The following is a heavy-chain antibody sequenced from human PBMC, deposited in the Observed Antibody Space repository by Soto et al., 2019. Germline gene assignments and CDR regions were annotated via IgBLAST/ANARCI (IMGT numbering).Heavy chain of an antibody. J-gene: IGHJ4*02. V-gene: IGHV3-21*01. CDR2: ISSSSSYI. D-gene: IGHD5-12*01. Sequence: PXGSLRLACAASGFTFSSYRMNWARQAPGKGLEWVSSISSSSSYIYYADSVKGRFTISRDNAKNSLYLQMNRLRAEDTAVYYCARTPLYSGYDANFDDWGQGTLVTVSS. CDR1: GFTFSSYR. CDR3: ARTPLYSGYDANFDD.